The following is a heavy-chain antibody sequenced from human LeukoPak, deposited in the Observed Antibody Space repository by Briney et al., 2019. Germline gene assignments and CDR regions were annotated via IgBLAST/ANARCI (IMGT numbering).Heavy chain of an antibody. J-gene: IGHJ4*02. V-gene: IGHV3-53*01. CDR3: ARDRSGVTALDY. CDR2: TYSGGNT. CDR1: GFIFRNYA. Sequence: PGGSLRLSCVASGFIFRNYAMSWVRQAPGKGLEWVSVTYSGGNTYYADSVKGRFTISRDNSKNTLYLHMNSLRAEDTAFYYCARDRSGVTALDYWGQGTLVTVSS. D-gene: IGHD2-21*02.